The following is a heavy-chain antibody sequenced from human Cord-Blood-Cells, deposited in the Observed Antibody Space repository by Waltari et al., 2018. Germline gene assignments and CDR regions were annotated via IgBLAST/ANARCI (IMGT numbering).Heavy chain of an antibody. CDR1: GGPLSSYT. CDR3: ARERGYYDY. V-gene: IGHV1-69*08. J-gene: IGHJ4*02. D-gene: IGHD3-10*01. Sequence: QVQLVQSGAEVKKPGSSVQVSCKASGGPLSSYTISWVRQTPVQGLEWRVWIIPILGIANYAQKFQGRVTITADKSTSTAYMELSSLRSEDTAVYYCARERGYYDYWGQGTLVTVSS. CDR2: IIPILGIA.